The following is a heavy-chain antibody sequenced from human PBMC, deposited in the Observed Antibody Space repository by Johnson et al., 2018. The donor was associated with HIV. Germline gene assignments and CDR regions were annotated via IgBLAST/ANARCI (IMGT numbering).Heavy chain of an antibody. D-gene: IGHD3-3*01. CDR1: GFTFSSYG. V-gene: IGHV3-9*01. CDR3: AKQLYDLKYDLWSGYPI. Sequence: VQLVESGGGLVQPGGSLRLSCAASGFTFSSYGMHWVRQAPGKGLEWVSGISWNSGSIGYADSVKGRFTISRENAKNSLYLQMNSLRAEDTAVYYCAKQLYDLKYDLWSGYPIWGQGTMVTVSS. J-gene: IGHJ3*02. CDR2: ISWNSGSI.